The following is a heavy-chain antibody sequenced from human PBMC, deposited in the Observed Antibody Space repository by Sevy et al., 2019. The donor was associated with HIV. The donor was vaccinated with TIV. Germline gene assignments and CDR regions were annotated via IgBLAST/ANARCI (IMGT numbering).Heavy chain of an antibody. D-gene: IGHD4-17*01. CDR3: ARAVDYGDYGGYFDY. Sequence: GGSLRLSCAASGFTFSSYAMHWVRQAPGKGLEWVAVISYAGSNKYYADSVKGRFTISRDNSKNTLHLQMNSLRAEDTAVYYCARAVDYGDYGGYFDYWGQGTLVTVSS. J-gene: IGHJ4*02. CDR2: ISYAGSNK. CDR1: GFTFSSYA. V-gene: IGHV3-30*04.